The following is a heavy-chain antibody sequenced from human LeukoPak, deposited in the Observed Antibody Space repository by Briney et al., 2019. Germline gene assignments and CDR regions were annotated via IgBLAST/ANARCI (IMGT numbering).Heavy chain of an antibody. J-gene: IGHJ6*03. CDR2: ISYDGSNK. V-gene: IGHV3-30*04. CDR1: GFTFSSYA. Sequence: PGGSLRLSCAASGFTFSSYAMHWVRQAPGKGLEWVAVISYDGSNKYHADSVKGRFTISRDNSKNTLYLQMNSLRAEDTAVYYCARVGHIVVVTATPPRYMDVWGKGTTVTVSS. D-gene: IGHD2-21*02. CDR3: ARVGHIVVVTATPPRYMDV.